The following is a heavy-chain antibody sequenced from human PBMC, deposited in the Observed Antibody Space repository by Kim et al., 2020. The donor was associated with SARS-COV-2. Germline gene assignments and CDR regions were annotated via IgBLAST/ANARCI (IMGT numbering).Heavy chain of an antibody. V-gene: IGHV4-31*03. CDR2: IYYSGST. CDR1: GGSISSGGYY. CDR3: ARGTHVVVVAATQGWFDP. D-gene: IGHD2-15*01. Sequence: SETLSLTCTVSGGSISSGGYYWSWIRQHPGKGLEWIGYIYYSGSTYYNPSLKSRVTISVDTSKNQFSLKLSSVTAADTAVYYCARGTHVVVVAATQGWFDPWGQGTLVTVSS. J-gene: IGHJ5*02.